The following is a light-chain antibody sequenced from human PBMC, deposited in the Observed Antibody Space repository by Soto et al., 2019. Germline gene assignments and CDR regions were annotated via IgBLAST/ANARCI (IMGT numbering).Light chain of an antibody. CDR1: AGYD. Sequence: AGYDVHWYQQLPGTAPKLLIYGNSSRPSGVPDRFSGSKSGTSASLAITGLQAEDEADYYCQSYDSSLSGSVFGTGTKVTVL. CDR2: GNS. CDR3: QSYDSSLSGSV. J-gene: IGLJ1*01. V-gene: IGLV1-40*01.